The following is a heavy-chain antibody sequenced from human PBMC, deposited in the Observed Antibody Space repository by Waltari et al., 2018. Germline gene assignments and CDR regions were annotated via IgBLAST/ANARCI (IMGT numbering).Heavy chain of an antibody. V-gene: IGHV4-59*01. Sequence: QVQLQESGPGLVKASETLSLTCTVSGGSMSRYFWTWIRQPPGKGLEWIGYMDYSGTANYSPSLRSRVTKSVDRSRSQFSLKLWSVTAADTAVYYCARGIVGDVGAFDIWGQGTMVTVS. D-gene: IGHD1-26*01. CDR1: GGSMSRYF. CDR2: MDYSGTA. CDR3: ARGIVGDVGAFDI. J-gene: IGHJ3*02.